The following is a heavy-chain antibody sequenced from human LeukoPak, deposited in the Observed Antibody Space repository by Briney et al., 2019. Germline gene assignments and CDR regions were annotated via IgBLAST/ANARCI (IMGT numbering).Heavy chain of an antibody. CDR3: ARYYGSRILGCYMDV. D-gene: IGHD3-10*01. Sequence: PSETLSLTCTVSSASISSYSWSWIRQPAGKGLEWIGRIYTSGSTNYNPSLKSRVTMSIDTSTNQFSLRLTSVAAADTAVYYCARYYGSRILGCYMDVWGKGTTVTVSS. CDR2: IYTSGST. V-gene: IGHV4-4*07. CDR1: SASISSYS. J-gene: IGHJ6*03.